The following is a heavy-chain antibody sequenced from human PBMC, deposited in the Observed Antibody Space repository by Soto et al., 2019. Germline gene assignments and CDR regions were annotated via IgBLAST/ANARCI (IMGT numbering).Heavy chain of an antibody. Sequence: PSETLSLTCTVSGGSISSYYWSWIRQPPGKGLEWIGYIYYSGSTNYNPSLKSRVTISVDTSKNQFSLKLSSVTAADTAVYYCARHGAGTYYDILTGYSTYNWFDPWGQGTLVTVSS. CDR1: GGSISSYY. J-gene: IGHJ5*02. CDR3: ARHGAGTYYDILTGYSTYNWFDP. V-gene: IGHV4-59*08. CDR2: IYYSGST. D-gene: IGHD3-9*01.